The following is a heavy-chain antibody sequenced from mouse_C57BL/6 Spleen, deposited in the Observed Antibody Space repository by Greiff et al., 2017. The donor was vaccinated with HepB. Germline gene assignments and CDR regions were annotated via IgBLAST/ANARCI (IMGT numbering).Heavy chain of an antibody. CDR1: GYTFTGYW. CDR2: ILPGSGST. J-gene: IGHJ3*01. V-gene: IGHV1-9*01. Sequence: VQLQESGAELMQPGASVKLSCKATGYTFTGYWIEWVKQRPGHGLEWIGEILPGSGSTNYNEKFKGKATFPADTSANTAYMQLSSLTTEDSAIYYCAREEHRNSSFAYWCQGTLVTVSA. CDR3: AREEHRNSSFAY.